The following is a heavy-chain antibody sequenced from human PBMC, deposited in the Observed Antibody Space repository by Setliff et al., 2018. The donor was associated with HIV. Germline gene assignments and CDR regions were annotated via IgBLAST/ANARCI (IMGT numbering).Heavy chain of an antibody. Sequence: PGGSLRLSCAASGFTVSSNYMSWVRQAPGKGLEWVSVIYSGGSTYYADFVKGRFTIARDDTKNTVSLQMTNLEPGDTAMYYCAKGGYGGAYYVAGYWGQGTKVTVSS. J-gene: IGHJ4*02. CDR1: GFTVSSNY. CDR2: IYSGGST. CDR3: AKGGYGGAYYVAGY. D-gene: IGHD5-18*01. V-gene: IGHV3-53*01.